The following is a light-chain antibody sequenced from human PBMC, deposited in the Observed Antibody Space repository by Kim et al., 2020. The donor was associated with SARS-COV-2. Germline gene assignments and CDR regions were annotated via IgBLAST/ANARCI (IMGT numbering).Light chain of an antibody. J-gene: IGKJ1*01. CDR2: AAS. Sequence: ASVGDRVTITCRASQSISSYLNWYQQKPGKAPMLLIYAASSLQSGVPSRFSGSGSGTDFTLTISSLQPEDFATYYCQQSYSTPRTFGQGTKMDIK. CDR1: QSISSY. CDR3: QQSYSTPRT. V-gene: IGKV1-39*01.